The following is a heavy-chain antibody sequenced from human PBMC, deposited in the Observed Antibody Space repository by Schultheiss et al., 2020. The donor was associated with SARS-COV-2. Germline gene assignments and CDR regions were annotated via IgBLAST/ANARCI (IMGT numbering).Heavy chain of an antibody. CDR3: ARDPDWSGYSRFDY. D-gene: IGHD3-3*01. CDR1: GFTFSSYA. V-gene: IGHV3-23*01. Sequence: GGSLRLSCAASGFTFSSYAMSWVRQAPGKGLEWVSAISGSGGSTYYADSVKGRFTISRDNSKNTLYLQMNSLRAEDTAVYFCARDPDWSGYSRFDYWGQGTLVTVSS. CDR2: ISGSGGST. J-gene: IGHJ4*02.